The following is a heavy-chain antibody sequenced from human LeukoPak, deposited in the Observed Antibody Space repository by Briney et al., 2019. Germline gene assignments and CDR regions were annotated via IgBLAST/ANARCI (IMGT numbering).Heavy chain of an antibody. CDR3: ASDSSKSSLADP. D-gene: IGHD2-2*01. CDR2: INPSGGST. Sequence: GASVKVSCKASGSTFTSNFIHWVRQAPGQGLEWMGIINPSGGSTSCAQKFQGRVTMTRDTSTSTVYVELSSLRSEDTAVYYCASDSSKSSLADPWGQGTLVTVSS. CDR1: GSTFTSNF. V-gene: IGHV1-46*01. J-gene: IGHJ5*02.